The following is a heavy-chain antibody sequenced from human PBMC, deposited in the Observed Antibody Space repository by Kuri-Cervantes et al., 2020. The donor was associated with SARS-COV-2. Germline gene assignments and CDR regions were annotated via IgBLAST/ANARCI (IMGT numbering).Heavy chain of an antibody. CDR2: ISAYNGNT. D-gene: IGHD2-2*01. CDR3: ARDSIPTLGYCSSTSCYVPYNWFDP. J-gene: IGHJ5*02. V-gene: IGHV1-18*01. Sequence: ASVKVSCKASGYTFTSYGISWVRQAPGQGLEWMGWISAYNGNTNNAQKLQGRVTMTTDTSTSTAYMELRSLRSDDTAVYYCARDSIPTLGYCSSTSCYVPYNWFDPWGQGTLVTVSS. CDR1: GYTFTSYG.